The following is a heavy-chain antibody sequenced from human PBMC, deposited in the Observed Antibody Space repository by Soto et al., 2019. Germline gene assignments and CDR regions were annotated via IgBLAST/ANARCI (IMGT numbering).Heavy chain of an antibody. J-gene: IGHJ4*02. D-gene: IGHD3-10*01. V-gene: IGHV1-18*01. Sequence: ASVKVSCKASGYTFTSYGISWVRQAPGQGLEWMGWISAYNGNTNYAQKFQGRVTMTTDTSTSTAYMELRSLRSDDTAVYYCARATYYYGSGSYYNDDYWGQGTLVTVS. CDR3: ARATYYYGSGSYYNDDY. CDR1: GYTFTSYG. CDR2: ISAYNGNT.